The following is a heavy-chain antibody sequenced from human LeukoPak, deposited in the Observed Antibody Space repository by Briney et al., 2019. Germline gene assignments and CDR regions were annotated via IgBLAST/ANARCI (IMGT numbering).Heavy chain of an antibody. CDR1: GYTFTSYG. CDR2: ISAYNGNT. CDR3: ARESYGSGSYYIDY. J-gene: IGHJ4*02. Sequence: ASVTVSCKASGYTFTSYGISWVRQAPGQGLEWMGWISAYNGNTNYAQKLQGRVTMTTDTSTSTAYMELRSLRSDDTAVYYCARESYGSGSYYIDYWGQGTLVTVSS. D-gene: IGHD3-10*01. V-gene: IGHV1-18*01.